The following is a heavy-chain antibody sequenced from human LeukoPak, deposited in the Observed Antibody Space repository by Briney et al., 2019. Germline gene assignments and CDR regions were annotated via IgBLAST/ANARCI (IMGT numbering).Heavy chain of an antibody. Sequence: ASVKVSCKASGGTFSSYAISWVRQAPGQGLEWMGRIIPILGIANYAQKFQGRVTITADKSTSTAYMELSSLRAEDTAVYYCARTLRVGATQPFDYWGQGTLVTVSS. J-gene: IGHJ4*02. D-gene: IGHD1-26*01. CDR1: GGTFSSYA. V-gene: IGHV1-69*04. CDR3: ARTLRVGATQPFDY. CDR2: IIPILGIA.